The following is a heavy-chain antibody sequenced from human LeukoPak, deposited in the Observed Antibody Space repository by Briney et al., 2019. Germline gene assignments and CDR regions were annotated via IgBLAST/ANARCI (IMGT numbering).Heavy chain of an antibody. CDR3: ARGEWIQLWLFDY. CDR1: GGSVSSYY. D-gene: IGHD5-18*01. J-gene: IGHJ4*02. Sequence: SETLSLTCSVSGGSVSSYYWSWIRQPPGKGLEWIGYIFNTGITSYNPSLNSRVIISVDTSKNQFSLKIYSVTAADTAVYYCARGEWIQLWLFDYWGQGTLVTVSS. V-gene: IGHV4-59*02. CDR2: IFNTGIT.